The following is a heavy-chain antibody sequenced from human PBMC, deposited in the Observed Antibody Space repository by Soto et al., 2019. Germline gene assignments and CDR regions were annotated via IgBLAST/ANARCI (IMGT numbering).Heavy chain of an antibody. CDR1: GGSISSYY. V-gene: IGHV4-59*08. Sequence: SETLSLTCTVSGGSISSYYWSWIRQPPGKGLEWIGCIYYSGSTNYNPSLKSRVTISVDTSKNQFSLKLSSVTAADTAVYYCARRYYDGSFYYFDYWGQGTLVTVSS. CDR3: ARRYYDGSFYYFDY. J-gene: IGHJ4*02. CDR2: IYYSGST. D-gene: IGHD3-22*01.